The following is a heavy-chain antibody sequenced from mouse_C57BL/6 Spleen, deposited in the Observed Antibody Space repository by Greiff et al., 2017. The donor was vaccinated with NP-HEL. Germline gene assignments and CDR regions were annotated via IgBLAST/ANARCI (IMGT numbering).Heavy chain of an antibody. J-gene: IGHJ4*01. CDR3: ASWYPYYYAMDY. CDR1: GYTFTSYW. D-gene: IGHD1-1*02. Sequence: QVQLQQPGAELVRPGTSVKLSCKASGYTFTSYWMHWVKQRTGQGLEWIGVIDPSDSYTNYNQKFKGKATLTVDTSSSTAYMQLSSLTSEDSAVYYCASWYPYYYAMDYWGQGTSVTVSA. CDR2: IDPSDSYT. V-gene: IGHV1-59*01.